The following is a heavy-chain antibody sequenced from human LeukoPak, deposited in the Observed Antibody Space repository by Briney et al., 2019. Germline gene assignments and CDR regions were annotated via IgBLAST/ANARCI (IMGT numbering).Heavy chain of an antibody. CDR2: IRGDGVST. CDR3: AKEGDSSGYPYWYFDL. V-gene: IGHV3-23*01. Sequence: GGSLRLSCVASGLTVSNNALTWFRQAPGKGLEWVSDIRGDGVSTFYADSVKGRFTISRDESKNTVYLQMNSLRAEDTALYYCAKEGDSSGYPYWYFDLWGRGTLVTVS. CDR1: GLTVSNNA. D-gene: IGHD3-22*01. J-gene: IGHJ2*01.